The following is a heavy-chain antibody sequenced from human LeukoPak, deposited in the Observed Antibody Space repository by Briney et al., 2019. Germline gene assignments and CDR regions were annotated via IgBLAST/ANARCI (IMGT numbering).Heavy chain of an antibody. V-gene: IGHV3-30*03. CDR3: AREGCGDTSCYTNDY. CDR2: ISYDGSNK. D-gene: IGHD2-2*02. CDR1: GFTFSSYG. Sequence: GGSLRLSCAASGFTFSSYGMHWVRQAPGKGLEWVAVISYDGSNKYYADSVKGRITISRDNSKNTLYLQMNSLETEDTAVYYCAREGCGDTSCYTNDYWGQGTRVTVSS. J-gene: IGHJ4*02.